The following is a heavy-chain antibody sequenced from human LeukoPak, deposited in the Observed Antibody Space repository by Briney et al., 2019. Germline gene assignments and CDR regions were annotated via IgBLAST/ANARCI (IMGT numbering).Heavy chain of an antibody. CDR3: ASLDCTGEGCYNH. Sequence: SETLSLICSVSGDSVTSYYWSWIRQLPGKGLEWIGYVSSDGTTNYTPSLRSRVIMSVDTAKNHISLSLTSLTAADTAIYYCASLDCTGEGCYNHSGQGTLVTVSS. D-gene: IGHD2-8*02. CDR2: VSSDGTT. CDR1: GDSVTSYY. V-gene: IGHV4-59*08. J-gene: IGHJ1*01.